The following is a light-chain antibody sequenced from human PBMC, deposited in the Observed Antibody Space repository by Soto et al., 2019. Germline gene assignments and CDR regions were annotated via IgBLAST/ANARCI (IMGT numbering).Light chain of an antibody. Sequence: AIQMTQSPPSLSASVGDRVTITCRASQGIRNDLAWYQQKPGKAPKLLIYAASNLQGGVPSRFSGTGSGRDFTLTISSLQPEDFATYYCLQDYNYPYTFGQGTKLEI. CDR2: AAS. J-gene: IGKJ2*01. CDR3: LQDYNYPYT. V-gene: IGKV1-6*01. CDR1: QGIRND.